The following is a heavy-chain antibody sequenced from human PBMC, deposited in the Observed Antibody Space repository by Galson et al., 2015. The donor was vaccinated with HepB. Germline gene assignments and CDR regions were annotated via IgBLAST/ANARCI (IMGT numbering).Heavy chain of an antibody. CDR2: ITNNGVGT. V-gene: IGHV3-64D*06. D-gene: IGHD3-9*01. CDR1: GFNFNYYA. CDR3: VKEDILAGFLVGSFHV. Sequence: SLRLSCAASGFNFNYYAMHWVRQAPGMGLEYISGITNNGVGTNYADSVKGRFTISRDNSKKSLNLPMSSLRPEDTALYYCVKEDILAGFLVGSFHVWGQGTMVTVSS. J-gene: IGHJ3*01.